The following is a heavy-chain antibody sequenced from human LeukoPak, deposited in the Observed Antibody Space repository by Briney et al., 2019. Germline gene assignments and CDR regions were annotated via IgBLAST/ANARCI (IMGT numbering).Heavy chain of an antibody. J-gene: IGHJ4*02. D-gene: IGHD5-24*01. CDR3: ARDWKEMATDY. V-gene: IGHV3-21*01. CDR1: GFIFSSYS. CDR2: ISSSSSYI. Sequence: GGSLRLSCAASGFIFSSYSMNWVRQAPGKGLEWVSSISSSSSYIYYADSVKGRFTISRDNAKNSLYLQMNSLRAEDTAVYYCARDWKEMATDYWGQGTLVTVSS.